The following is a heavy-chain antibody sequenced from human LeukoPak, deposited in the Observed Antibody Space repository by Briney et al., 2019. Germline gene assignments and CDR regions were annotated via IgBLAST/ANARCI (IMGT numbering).Heavy chain of an antibody. CDR2: IYYTGST. D-gene: IGHD3-22*01. J-gene: IGHJ4*02. CDR3: TRDDRGSYYFDY. Sequence: PSETLSLTCTVSSGSINGYYWSWIRQPPGEGLEWIGYIYYTGSTNYNPSLKSRVTISVDTSKNQFSLKLSSVTAADTAVYYCTRDDRGSYYFDYWGQGTLVTVSS. V-gene: IGHV4-59*01. CDR1: SGSINGYY.